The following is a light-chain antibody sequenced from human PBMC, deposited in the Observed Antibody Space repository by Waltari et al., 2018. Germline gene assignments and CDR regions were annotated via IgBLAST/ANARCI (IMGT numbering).Light chain of an antibody. CDR2: DDK. J-gene: IGLJ2*01. Sequence: QSVLTQPPSVSPAPGPTVTLSCTGSGGHFFSWFQQFAGAAPRLIIYDDKKRAPGIPDRFSASRSGASATLGITGLQTGDEADYYCGTWDSSLDSVVFGGGTKVTVL. CDR3: GTWDSSLDSVV. V-gene: IGLV1-51*01. CDR1: GGHF.